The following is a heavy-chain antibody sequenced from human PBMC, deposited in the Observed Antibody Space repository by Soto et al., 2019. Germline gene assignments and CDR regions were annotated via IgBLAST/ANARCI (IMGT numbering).Heavy chain of an antibody. Sequence: GGSLRLSCVASGFTFSSSRMNWVRQAPGKGLEWVSFISSSSDYMYYADSVKGRFTISRDNAKNTLYLQVNGLRAEDTAVYFCASAESWNKPPDYWGQGILVTVSS. D-gene: IGHD1-1*01. V-gene: IGHV3-21*01. J-gene: IGHJ4*02. CDR2: ISSSSDYM. CDR3: ASAESWNKPPDY. CDR1: GFTFSSSR.